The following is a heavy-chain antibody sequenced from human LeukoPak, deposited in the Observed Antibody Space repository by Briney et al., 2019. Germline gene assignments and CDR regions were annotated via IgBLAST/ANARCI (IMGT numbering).Heavy chain of an antibody. J-gene: IGHJ6*03. V-gene: IGHV3-64*01. D-gene: IGHD2-2*01. Sequence: GGSLRLSCAASGFTFTSYAMYWVRQAPGKGLEYVSAISTNGGSTYYANSVKGRFTISRDNSKNTLYLQMGSLRAEDMAVYYCARVGYCSSTSCFLYYYYMDVWGKGTTVTVSS. CDR2: ISTNGGST. CDR1: GFTFTSYA. CDR3: ARVGYCSSTSCFLYYYYMDV.